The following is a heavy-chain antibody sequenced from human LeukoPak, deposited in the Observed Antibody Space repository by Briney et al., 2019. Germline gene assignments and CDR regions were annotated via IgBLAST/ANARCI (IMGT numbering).Heavy chain of an antibody. CDR2: IKSKTDGGTT. D-gene: IGHD6-19*01. V-gene: IGHV3-15*01. Sequence: GGSLRLSCAASGFTFSTYWMSWVRQAPGKGLEWVGRIKSKTDGGTTDYAAPVKGRFTISRDDSKNTLYLQMNSLKTEDTAVYYCTTLGIAVAGTGCWGQGTLVTVSS. J-gene: IGHJ4*02. CDR1: GFTFSTYW. CDR3: TTLGIAVAGTGC.